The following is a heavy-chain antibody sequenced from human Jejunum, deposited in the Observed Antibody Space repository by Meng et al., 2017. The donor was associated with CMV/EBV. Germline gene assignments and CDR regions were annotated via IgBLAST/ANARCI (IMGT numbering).Heavy chain of an antibody. V-gene: IGHV6-1*02. CDR1: GDSVSSNSAA. Sequence: QLQQSGPGLVKPSQTLSLTCAIPGDSVSSNSAAWNWIRQSPSRGLEWLGRTYYRSKYYNDYALSVKSRITINPDTSKNQFSLQLNSVTPEDTAIYYCARDWGDVRGGFDFWGQGTLVTVSS. J-gene: IGHJ4*02. CDR2: TYYRSKYYN. CDR3: ARDWGDVRGGFDF. D-gene: IGHD3-10*02.